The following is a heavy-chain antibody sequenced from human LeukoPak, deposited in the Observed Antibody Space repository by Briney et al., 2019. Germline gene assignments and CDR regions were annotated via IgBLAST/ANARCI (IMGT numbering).Heavy chain of an antibody. CDR3: AKGCCYSRYNWFDP. D-gene: IGHD2-21*01. CDR2: IKQDGSEK. Sequence: PGGSLRLSCAASGFNFSTYWMSWVRQAPGKGLEWVVNIKQDGSEKYYVDSVKGRFTISRDNAKNSLYLQMNSLRAEDTAVYYCAKGCCYSRYNWFDPWGQGTLVTVSS. J-gene: IGHJ5*02. CDR1: GFNFSTYW. V-gene: IGHV3-7*03.